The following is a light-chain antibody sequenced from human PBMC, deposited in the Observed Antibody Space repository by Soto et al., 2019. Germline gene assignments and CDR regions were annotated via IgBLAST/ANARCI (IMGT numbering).Light chain of an antibody. V-gene: IGLV1-51*01. CDR1: SSNIGSNF. J-gene: IGLJ3*02. CDR3: ASWDSSLSVGV. Sequence: QSVLTQPPSVSAAPGENVAMACFGSSSNIGSNFVSWYQQFPGTAPKVIIYDNDRRPSGTPDRFSGYKSGTSATLDITGLQPGDEADYYCASWDSSLSVGVFGGGTKLTVL. CDR2: DND.